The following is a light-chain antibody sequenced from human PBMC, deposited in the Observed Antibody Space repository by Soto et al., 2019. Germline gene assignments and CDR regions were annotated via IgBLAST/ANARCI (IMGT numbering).Light chain of an antibody. CDR3: CSYAGSSTHVV. Sequence: QSALTQPASVSGSPGQSITISCTGTSSDVGSYNLVSWYQQHPGKAPKLMIYEVSKRPSGVSNRFSGSKSGNTASLTISGLQAEDEADYYCCSYAGSSTHVVFGRGTKLTVL. CDR1: SSDVGSYNL. J-gene: IGLJ2*01. V-gene: IGLV2-23*02. CDR2: EVS.